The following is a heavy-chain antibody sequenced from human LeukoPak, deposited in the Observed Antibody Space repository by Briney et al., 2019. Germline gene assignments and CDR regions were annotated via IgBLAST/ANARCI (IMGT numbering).Heavy chain of an antibody. J-gene: IGHJ5*02. CDR3: ASSAGSMVRYWFDP. CDR1: GGSFSGYY. V-gene: IGHV4-59*12. Sequence: PSETLSLTCAVYGGSFSGYYWSWIRQPPGKGLEWIGYIYYSGSTNYNPSLKSRVTISVDTSKNQFSLKLSSVTAADTAVYYCASSAGSMVRYWFDPWGQGTPVTVSS. CDR2: IYYSGST. D-gene: IGHD3-10*01.